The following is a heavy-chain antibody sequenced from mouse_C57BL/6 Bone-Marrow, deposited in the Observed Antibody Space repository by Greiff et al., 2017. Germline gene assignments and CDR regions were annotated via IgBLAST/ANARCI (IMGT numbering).Heavy chain of an antibody. J-gene: IGHJ4*01. CDR2: IRSKSNNYAT. V-gene: IGHV10-1*01. CDR3: VRAEYYAMDY. CDR1: GFSFNTYA. Sequence: EVQLVESGGGLVQPKGSLKLSCAASGFSFNTYAMNWVRQAPGKGLEWVARIRSKSNNYATYYADSVKDRFTISRDDSESMLYLQMNNLKTEDTAMYYCVRAEYYAMDYWGQGTSVTVSS.